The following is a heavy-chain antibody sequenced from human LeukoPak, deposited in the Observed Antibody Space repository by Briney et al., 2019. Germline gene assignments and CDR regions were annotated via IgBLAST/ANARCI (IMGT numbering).Heavy chain of an antibody. Sequence: GGSLRLSCAASGFTFSDFWMGWVRQATGKGLEWVANINQGGSESYYVDSVKGRFTISRDNAKKSLFLQMNSLRAEDTAVYYCTKGRSNHYWGQGTLVTVST. J-gene: IGHJ4*02. CDR3: TKGRSNHY. D-gene: IGHD4-11*01. CDR2: INQGGSES. V-gene: IGHV3-7*01. CDR1: GFTFSDFW.